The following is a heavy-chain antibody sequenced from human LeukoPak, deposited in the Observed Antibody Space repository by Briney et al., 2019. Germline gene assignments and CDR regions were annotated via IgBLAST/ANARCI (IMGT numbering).Heavy chain of an antibody. V-gene: IGHV1-2*02. CDR1: GYTFTGYY. CDR3: ARFNSSSWSHDY. J-gene: IGHJ4*02. D-gene: IGHD6-13*01. Sequence: ASVKVSCKASGYTFTGYYMHWVRQAPGQGLEWMGWINPNSGGTNYAQKFQGRVTMTRDTSISTAYMELRSLRSDDTAVYYCARFNSSSWSHDYWGQGTLVTVSS. CDR2: INPNSGGT.